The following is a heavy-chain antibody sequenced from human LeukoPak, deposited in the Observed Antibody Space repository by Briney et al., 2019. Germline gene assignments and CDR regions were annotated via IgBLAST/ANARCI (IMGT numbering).Heavy chain of an antibody. D-gene: IGHD3-22*01. V-gene: IGHV3-30*04. Sequence: PGGSLRLSCAASGFTFSSYAMHWVRQAPGKGLEWVAVISYDGSNKYYADSVKGRFTISRDNSKNTLYLQMNSLRAEDTAVYYCARDRGSGSGYYPTEHYFDYWGQGTLVTVSS. CDR1: GFTFSSYA. J-gene: IGHJ4*02. CDR2: ISYDGSNK. CDR3: ARDRGSGSGYYPTEHYFDY.